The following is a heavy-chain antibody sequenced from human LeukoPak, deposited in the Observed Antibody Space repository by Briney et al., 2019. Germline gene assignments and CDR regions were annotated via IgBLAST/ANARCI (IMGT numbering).Heavy chain of an antibody. J-gene: IGHJ6*03. CDR3: ARNPISGYMDV. V-gene: IGHV4-59*01. CDR1: GGSISSYY. CDR2: ISYSGST. D-gene: IGHD3-10*01. Sequence: SETLSLTCTVSGGSISSYYWSWIRQPPGKGLEWIAYISYSGSTNYNPSLKSRVTISVDTSKNQFSLKLSSVTAADTAVYYCARNPISGYMDVWGKGTTVTVSS.